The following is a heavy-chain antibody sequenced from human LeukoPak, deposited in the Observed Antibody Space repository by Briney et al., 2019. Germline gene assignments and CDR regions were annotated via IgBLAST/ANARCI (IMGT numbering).Heavy chain of an antibody. CDR2: ISGYNGKI. CDR1: GHTFVSYG. CDR3: ARRFCSSVSCYDDDAFDV. J-gene: IGHJ3*01. D-gene: IGHD2-2*01. Sequence: ASVKVSFKASGHTFVSYGISWVRQAPGQGLEWMGWISGYNGKINYAQKFQGRVTMTTDTSTSTAYLESRSLTSEDTAVYYCARRFCSSVSCYDDDAFDVWGQGTLVTVSS. V-gene: IGHV1-18*01.